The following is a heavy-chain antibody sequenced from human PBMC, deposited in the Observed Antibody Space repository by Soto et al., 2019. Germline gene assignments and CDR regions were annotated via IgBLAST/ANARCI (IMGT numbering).Heavy chain of an antibody. Sequence: PSETLSLTCTVSGGSVSSGSYYWSWIRQPPGKGLEWIGYIYYSGSTNYNPSLKSRVTISVDTSKNQFSLKLSSVTAADTAVYYCARRYYDFWSGSSPMYYFDYWGQGTLVTVSS. D-gene: IGHD3-3*01. CDR1: GGSVSSGSYY. J-gene: IGHJ4*02. CDR3: ARRYYDFWSGSSPMYYFDY. CDR2: IYYSGST. V-gene: IGHV4-61*01.